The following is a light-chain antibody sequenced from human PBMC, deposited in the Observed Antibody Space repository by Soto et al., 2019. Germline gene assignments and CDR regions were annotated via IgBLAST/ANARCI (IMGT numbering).Light chain of an antibody. J-gene: IGLJ3*02. CDR2: RST. CDR3: TAWDDRLSAWV. Sequence: QPVLTQPPSASGTPGQRVTFSCSGSRSNIGSNSVYWYHQLPGTAPKLLIYRSTQRPSGVPDRFSGSKSGTSASLAVSGLRFEDAAIYYCTAWDDRLSAWVFGGGTKLTVL. V-gene: IGLV1-47*01. CDR1: RSNIGSNS.